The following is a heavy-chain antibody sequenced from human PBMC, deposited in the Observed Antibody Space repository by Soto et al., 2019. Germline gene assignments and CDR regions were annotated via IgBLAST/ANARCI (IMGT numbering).Heavy chain of an antibody. D-gene: IGHD6-6*01. V-gene: IGHV4-34*01. CDR1: GGSFSGYY. CDR2: INHSGST. CDR3: AEQLWYYMDV. Sequence: SETLSLSCAVYGGSFSGYYWSWIRQPPGKGLEWIGEINHSGSTNYNPSLKSRVTISVDTSKNQFSLKLSSVTAADTAVYYCAEQLWYYMDVWGKGTTVTVSS. J-gene: IGHJ6*03.